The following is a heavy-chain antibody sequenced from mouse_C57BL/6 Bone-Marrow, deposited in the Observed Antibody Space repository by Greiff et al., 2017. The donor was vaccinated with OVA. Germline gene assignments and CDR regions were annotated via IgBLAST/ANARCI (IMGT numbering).Heavy chain of an antibody. CDR3: ARSRDYYGSSYDWYFDV. J-gene: IGHJ1*03. CDR1: GYAFSSSW. D-gene: IGHD1-1*01. V-gene: IGHV1-82*01. Sequence: VQLVESGPELVKPGASVKISCKASGYAFSSSWMNWVKQRPGKGLEWIGRIYPGDGDTNYNGKFKGKATLTADKSSSTAYMQLSSLTSEDSAVYFCARSRDYYGSSYDWYFDVWGTGTTVTVSS. CDR2: IYPGDGDT.